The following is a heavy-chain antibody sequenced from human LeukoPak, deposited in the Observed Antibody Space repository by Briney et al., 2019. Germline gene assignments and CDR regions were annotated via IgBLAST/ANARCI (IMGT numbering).Heavy chain of an antibody. Sequence: GGSLRLSCAASGFTFRIYAMSWVRQAPGKGLEWVSAISGSDGSTNYADSVKGRFSVSRDNSKNTLYLQMKSLRAEDTAVYYCAKELYGWYYDYWGQGTLVTVSS. CDR1: GFTFRIYA. J-gene: IGHJ4*02. V-gene: IGHV3-23*01. D-gene: IGHD6-19*01. CDR2: ISGSDGST. CDR3: AKELYGWYYDY.